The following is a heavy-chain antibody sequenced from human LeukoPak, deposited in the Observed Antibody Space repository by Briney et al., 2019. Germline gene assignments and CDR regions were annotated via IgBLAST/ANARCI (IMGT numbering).Heavy chain of an antibody. V-gene: IGHV3-23*01. D-gene: IGHD2-2*03. CDR2: ITSSGYNI. Sequence: GGSLRLSCTTSSGYAMSWVRQAPGKGLEWVSSITSSGYNIYYADSVKGRFTISRDNSKNTLYLQLNSLRVEDTAVYYCAKSNGYFEYWGQGTLVTVSS. CDR1: SGYA. CDR3: AKSNGYFEY. J-gene: IGHJ4*02.